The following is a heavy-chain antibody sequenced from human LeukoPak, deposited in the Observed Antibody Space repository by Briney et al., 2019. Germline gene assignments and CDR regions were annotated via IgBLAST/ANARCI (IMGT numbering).Heavy chain of an antibody. D-gene: IGHD2-15*01. Sequence: PSETLSLTCAVYGGSFSGYYWSWIRQPPGKGLEWIGEINHSGSTNYNPSLKSRVTISVDTSKNQFSLKLSSVTAADTAVYYCARGRGTVVAYYYYVMDVWGQGTTVTVSS. CDR2: INHSGST. CDR3: ARGRGTVVAYYYYVMDV. V-gene: IGHV4-34*01. CDR1: GGSFSGYY. J-gene: IGHJ6*02.